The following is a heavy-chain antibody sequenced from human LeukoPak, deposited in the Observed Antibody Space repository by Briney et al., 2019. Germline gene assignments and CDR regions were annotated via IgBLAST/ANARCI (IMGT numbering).Heavy chain of an antibody. Sequence: GGSLRLSCAASGFSFTTYWMSWVRQAQGKGLEWVANINQDGTEKYYVDSVKGRFTISRDNAKNSLYLQMNSLRAEDTAVYYCARSSGSYFSDSPDDYWGQGTLVTVSS. J-gene: IGHJ4*02. CDR1: GFSFTTYW. CDR3: ARSSGSYFSDSPDDY. D-gene: IGHD1-26*01. CDR2: INQDGTEK. V-gene: IGHV3-7*01.